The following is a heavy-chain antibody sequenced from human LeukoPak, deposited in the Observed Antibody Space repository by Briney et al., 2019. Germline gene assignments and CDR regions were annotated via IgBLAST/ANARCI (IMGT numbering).Heavy chain of an antibody. CDR3: ARADIYCSSTSCYRFGY. D-gene: IGHD2-2*01. V-gene: IGHV1-18*01. CDR2: ISAYNGNT. Sequence: ASVKVSXKASGYTFTSYGISWVRQAPGQGLEWMGWISAYNGNTNYAQKLQGRVTMTTDTSTSTAYMELRSLRSDDTAVYYCARADIYCSSTSCYRFGYWGQGTLVTVSS. CDR1: GYTFTSYG. J-gene: IGHJ4*02.